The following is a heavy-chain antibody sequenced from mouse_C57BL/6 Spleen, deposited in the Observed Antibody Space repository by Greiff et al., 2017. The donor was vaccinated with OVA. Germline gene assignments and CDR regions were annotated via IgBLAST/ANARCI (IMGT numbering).Heavy chain of an antibody. CDR2: IHPNSGST. CDR1: GYTFTSYW. CDR3: ARSLGDDYDYAMDY. J-gene: IGHJ4*01. Sequence: QVQLQQPGAELVKPGASVKLSCKASGYTFTSYWMHWVKQRPGQGLEWIGMIHPNSGSTNDNEKFKSKATLTVDKSSSTAYMQLSSLTSEDSAVYYCARSLGDDYDYAMDYWGQGTSVTVSS. V-gene: IGHV1-64*01. D-gene: IGHD2-4*01.